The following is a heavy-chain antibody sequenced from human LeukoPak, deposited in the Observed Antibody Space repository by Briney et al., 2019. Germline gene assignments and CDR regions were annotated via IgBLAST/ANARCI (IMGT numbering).Heavy chain of an antibody. V-gene: IGHV4-59*01. J-gene: IGHJ6*03. CDR2: IYYSGST. CDR1: GGSISSYY. CDR3: ARERVNSSSWRHYYYYYMDV. Sequence: PSETLSLTCTVSGGSISSYYWSWLRQPPGKGLEWSGYIYYSGSTNYNPPRKRRVTISVDTSKKQFSLKLSSVTAADTAVYYCARERVNSSSWRHYYYYYMDVWGKGTTVTVSS. D-gene: IGHD6-13*01.